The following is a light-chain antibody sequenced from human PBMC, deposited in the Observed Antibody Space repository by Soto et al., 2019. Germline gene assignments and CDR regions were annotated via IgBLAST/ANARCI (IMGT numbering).Light chain of an antibody. V-gene: IGKV3-20*01. CDR1: QSVSSSY. J-gene: IGKJ1*01. CDR2: GAS. Sequence: EIVLTQSPGTLSLSPGERATLSCRASQSVSSSYLAWYQQKPGQAPRLLIYGASNRATGIPDRFSGSGSGTDFTLTISRLEPEDFAVYYCQQYGSPGTFGQGTKVEIK. CDR3: QQYGSPGT.